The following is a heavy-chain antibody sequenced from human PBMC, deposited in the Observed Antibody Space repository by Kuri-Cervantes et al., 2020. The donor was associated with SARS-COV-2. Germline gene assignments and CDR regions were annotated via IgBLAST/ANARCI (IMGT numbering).Heavy chain of an antibody. CDR3: ARQGPLRYFDWLESSPFDY. V-gene: IGHV4-39*01. CDR1: GGSISSSSYY. CDR2: VYYSGST. Sequence: SETLSLTCTVSGGSISSSSYYWGWIRQPPGKGLEWIGSVYYSGSTYYNPSLKSRVTISVDTSKNQFSLKLSSVTAADTAVYYCARQGPLRYFDWLESSPFDYWGQGTLVTVSS. J-gene: IGHJ4*02. D-gene: IGHD3-9*01.